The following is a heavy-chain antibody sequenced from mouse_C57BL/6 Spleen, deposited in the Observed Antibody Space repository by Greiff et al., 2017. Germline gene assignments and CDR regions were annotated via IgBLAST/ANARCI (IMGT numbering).Heavy chain of an antibody. J-gene: IGHJ2*01. CDR2: IHPSDSDT. D-gene: IGHD3-2*02. Sequence: QVQLQQPGAELVKPGASVKVSCKASGYTFTSYWMHWVKQRPGQGLEWIGRIHPSDSDTNYNQKFKGKATLTVDKSSSTAYMPLSSLTSEDSAVDYGAIAPLRIAQATGFDYWGQGTTLTVSA. CDR1: GYTFTSYW. CDR3: AIAPLRIAQATGFDY. V-gene: IGHV1-74*01.